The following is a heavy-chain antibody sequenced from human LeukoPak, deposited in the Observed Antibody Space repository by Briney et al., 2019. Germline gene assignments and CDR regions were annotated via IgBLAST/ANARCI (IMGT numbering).Heavy chain of an antibody. CDR2: IYPGDSDT. J-gene: IGHJ4*02. Sequence: GESLKISCKGSGYSFTSYWIGWVRQMPGKGLEWMGIIYPGDSDTRYSPSFQGQVTISADKSINTAYLQWSSLKASGTAMYYCARIIAARPDYFDYWGQGTLVTVSS. D-gene: IGHD6-6*01. CDR3: ARIIAARPDYFDY. V-gene: IGHV5-51*01. CDR1: GYSFTSYW.